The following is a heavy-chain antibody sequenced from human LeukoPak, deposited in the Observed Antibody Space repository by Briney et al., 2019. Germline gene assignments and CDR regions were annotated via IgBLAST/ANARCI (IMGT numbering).Heavy chain of an antibody. D-gene: IGHD5-24*01. Sequence: SETLSLTCTVSGGSISSSSYYWGWIRQPPGKGLEWIGSIYYSGSTYYNPSLKSRVTISVDTSKNQFSLKLSSVTAADTAVYYCATYVEMATGEAFDIWGQGTMVTVSS. V-gene: IGHV4-39*07. J-gene: IGHJ3*02. CDR3: ATYVEMATGEAFDI. CDR2: IYYSGST. CDR1: GGSISSSSYY.